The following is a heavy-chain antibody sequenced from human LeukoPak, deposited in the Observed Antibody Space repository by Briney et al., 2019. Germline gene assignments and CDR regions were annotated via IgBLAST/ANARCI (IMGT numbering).Heavy chain of an antibody. CDR1: GGTFSSNG. D-gene: IGHD3-3*01. CDR2: IIPIFGTT. Sequence: SVKVSCKASGGTFSSNGISWLRQAPGQDLEWMGGIIPIFGTTNYAQKFQGRVTITADESRSTAYMELSSLTFDDTAVYYCARDLLPMTVFGVVNDWGQGTLVTVSS. J-gene: IGHJ4*02. CDR3: ARDLLPMTVFGVVND. V-gene: IGHV1-69*13.